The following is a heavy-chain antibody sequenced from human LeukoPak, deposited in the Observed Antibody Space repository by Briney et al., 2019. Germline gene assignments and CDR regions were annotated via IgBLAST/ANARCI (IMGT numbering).Heavy chain of an antibody. CDR1: GFTFSSYA. CDR3: AKYFASGSYYKLPH. CDR2: ISGSGAYT. V-gene: IGHV3-23*01. D-gene: IGHD3-10*01. J-gene: IGHJ1*01. Sequence: PGGSLRLSCAASGFTFSSYAMSWVRQAPGKGLEWVSTISGSGAYTYYADSVNGRFTISRDNSKNTLYLQMNSLGAEDTAVYYCAKYFASGSYYKLPHWGQGTLVTVSS.